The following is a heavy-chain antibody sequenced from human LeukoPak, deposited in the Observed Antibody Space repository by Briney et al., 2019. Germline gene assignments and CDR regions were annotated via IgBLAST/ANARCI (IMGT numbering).Heavy chain of an antibody. D-gene: IGHD1-1*01. CDR1: GYTFTNYF. CDR3: ARAGELEPRLVFDY. Sequence: ASVKVSCKASGYTFTNYFINWVRQAPGQGLEWVGWMNPDSVKTGSAQKFQGYAQEFQGRVTMTRDTSMSTAYMELSSLRSEDTAVYYCARAGELEPRLVFDYWGQGTLVTVSS. V-gene: IGHV1-8*01. J-gene: IGHJ4*02. CDR2: MNPDSVKT.